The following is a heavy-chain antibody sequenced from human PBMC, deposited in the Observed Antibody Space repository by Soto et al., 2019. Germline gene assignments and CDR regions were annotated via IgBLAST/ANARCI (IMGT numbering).Heavy chain of an antibody. D-gene: IGHD1-1*01. Sequence: QVHLLESGPGLVKPSETLSLTCTVSGDSMGGYYWNWIRQPPGKRPEWLGYIYFTGATQYNPALMGRVTISIQKSKKQFSLRLTSVTAADTAVYYCAREEAVHGTPLDSWGQGILVSVSS. J-gene: IGHJ4*02. V-gene: IGHV4-59*01. CDR2: IYFTGAT. CDR1: GDSMGGYY. CDR3: AREEAVHGTPLDS.